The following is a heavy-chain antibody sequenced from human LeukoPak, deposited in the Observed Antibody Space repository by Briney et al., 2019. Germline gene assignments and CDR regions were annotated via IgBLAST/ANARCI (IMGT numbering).Heavy chain of an antibody. CDR1: GYSISSGYY. Sequence: SETLSLTCTVSGYSISSGYYWGWIRQSPGKGLEWIGSIYHSGSTYYSPSLRSRVTISIDTSKNQFSLKLSSVTAADTAVYYCASGRRADYYYGMDVWGQGTTVTVSS. D-gene: IGHD1-26*01. CDR2: IYHSGST. CDR3: ASGRRADYYYGMDV. V-gene: IGHV4-38-2*02. J-gene: IGHJ6*02.